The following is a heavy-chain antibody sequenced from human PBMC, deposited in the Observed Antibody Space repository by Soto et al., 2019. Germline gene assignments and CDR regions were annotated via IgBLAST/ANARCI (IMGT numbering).Heavy chain of an antibody. D-gene: IGHD3-3*01. CDR3: ARSRSGLRFLEWSPGLSFGTYGMDV. J-gene: IGHJ6*02. CDR2: ISYDGSNK. V-gene: IGHV3-30-3*01. Sequence: SGGSLRLSCSASGFTFSSYAMHWVRQAPGKGLEWVAVISYDGSNKYYADSVKVRFTISRDNSKNTLYLQMNSLRAEDTAVYYCARSRSGLRFLEWSPGLSFGTYGMDVWGQGTTVTVSS. CDR1: GFTFSSYA.